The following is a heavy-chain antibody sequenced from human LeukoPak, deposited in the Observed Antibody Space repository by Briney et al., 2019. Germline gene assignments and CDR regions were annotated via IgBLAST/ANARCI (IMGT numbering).Heavy chain of an antibody. J-gene: IGHJ3*02. D-gene: IGHD5-12*01. CDR3: ARDLLHRGYAFDI. Sequence: SETLSLTCTVSGGSIKTFYWTWIRQPAGKGLEWIGRVFTSGSTNYNPSLKSRVTMSVDPSKNQFSLKLSSVTAADTAVYYCARDLLHRGYAFDIWGQGTMVTVSS. CDR1: GGSIKTFY. V-gene: IGHV4-4*07. CDR2: VFTSGST.